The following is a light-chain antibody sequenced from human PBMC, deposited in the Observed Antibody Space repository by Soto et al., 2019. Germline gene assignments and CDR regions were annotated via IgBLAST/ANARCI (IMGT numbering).Light chain of an antibody. CDR3: CSYAGSSTWV. Sequence: QSALTQSASVSGSPGQSITISCTGTSSDVGNYNFVSWYQQLPGKAPKLMIYEGSKRPSGVSNRFSGSKSGNTASLTISGLQAEDEADYYCCSYAGSSTWVFGGGTQLTVL. CDR1: SSDVGNYNF. V-gene: IGLV2-23*01. J-gene: IGLJ3*02. CDR2: EGS.